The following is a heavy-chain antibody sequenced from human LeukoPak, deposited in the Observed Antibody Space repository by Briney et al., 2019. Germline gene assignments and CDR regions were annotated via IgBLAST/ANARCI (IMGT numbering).Heavy chain of an antibody. Sequence: PGGSLRLSCAASGFTFSSYSMNWVRQAPGKGLEWVSSISSSSSYIYYADSVKGRFTISRDNAKNSLYLQMNSLRAEATAVYYCATLAAGYSSSWYNSGLLDYWGQGTLVTVSS. J-gene: IGHJ4*02. CDR2: ISSSSSYI. CDR1: GFTFSSYS. D-gene: IGHD6-13*01. CDR3: ATLAAGYSSSWYNSGLLDY. V-gene: IGHV3-21*04.